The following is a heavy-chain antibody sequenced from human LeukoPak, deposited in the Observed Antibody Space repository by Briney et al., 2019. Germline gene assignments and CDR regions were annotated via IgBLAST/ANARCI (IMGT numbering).Heavy chain of an antibody. V-gene: IGHV4-4*07. CDR2: IYSSYFT. D-gene: IGHD3-10*01. CDR1: GDSMSGYS. CDR3: ARVHIVTGTYFDS. Sequence: SETLSLTCTVSGDSMSGYSWSWLRQPAGKELEWIGRIYSSYFTEYNLSLDGRVTMSIDTSKNQFPLMLDSVTAADTAVYYCARVHIVTGTYFDSWGQGALVTVSS. J-gene: IGHJ4*02.